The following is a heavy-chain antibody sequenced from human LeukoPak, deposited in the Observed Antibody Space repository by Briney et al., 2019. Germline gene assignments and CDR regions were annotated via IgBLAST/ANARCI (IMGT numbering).Heavy chain of an antibody. Sequence: GVSLRLSCAASGFTFCSFWMSWVRQAPGKGLEWVANIKEDGSEKYYEDSVKGRFTISRDNAKNSLYLQMKSLRAEDTAVYYCARDVWSYRSSWEPGNFGYWGQGILVTVSS. CDR1: GFTFCSFW. CDR3: ARDVWSYRSSWEPGNFGY. D-gene: IGHD6-13*01. V-gene: IGHV3-7*01. J-gene: IGHJ4*02. CDR2: IKEDGSEK.